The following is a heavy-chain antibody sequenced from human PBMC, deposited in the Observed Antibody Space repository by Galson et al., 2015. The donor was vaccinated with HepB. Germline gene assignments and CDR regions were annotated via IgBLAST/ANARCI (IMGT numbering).Heavy chain of an antibody. J-gene: IGHJ5*02. CDR1: GGTFSNYA. CDR3: ARDYDDYVRWFDP. CDR2: ITPIVGIT. D-gene: IGHD4-17*01. Sequence: SVKVSCKASGGTFSNYAISWVRQAPGQGLEWVGRITPIVGITHYTQKFQGRITMTADRSTSTAYMELSSLRSEDTAVYYCARDYDDYVRWFDPWGQGTLVTVSS. V-gene: IGHV1-69*04.